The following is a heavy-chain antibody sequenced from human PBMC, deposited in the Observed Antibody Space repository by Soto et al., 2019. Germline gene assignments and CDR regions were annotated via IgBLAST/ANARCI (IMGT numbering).Heavy chain of an antibody. CDR3: AREGVRPYYNWNYLDYYYGMDV. V-gene: IGHV4-34*01. CDR1: GGSFSGYY. CDR2: INHSGST. J-gene: IGHJ6*02. Sequence: SETLSLTCAVYGGSFSGYYWSWIRQPPGKGLEWIGEINHSGSTNYNPSLKSRVTISVDTSKNQFSLQLNSVTPEDTAVYYCAREGVRPYYNWNYLDYYYGMDVWGQGTTVTVSS. D-gene: IGHD1-7*01.